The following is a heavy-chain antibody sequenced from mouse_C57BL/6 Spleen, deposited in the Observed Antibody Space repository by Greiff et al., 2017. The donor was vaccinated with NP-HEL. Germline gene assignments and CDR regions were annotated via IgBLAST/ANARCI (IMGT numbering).Heavy chain of an antibody. CDR1: GYAFSSYW. D-gene: IGHD2-4*01. CDR3: ARWEDYDALFAD. V-gene: IGHV1-80*01. J-gene: IGHJ3*01. CDR2: IYPGDGDT. Sequence: QVQLQQSGAELVKPGASVTISCKASGYAFSSYWMNWVKQRPGTGLEWIGQIYPGDGDTNYNGKFTGKAPLTADTSSSTAYMQLSSLTSEDSAVYCCARWEDYDALFADWGQGTLVTFSA.